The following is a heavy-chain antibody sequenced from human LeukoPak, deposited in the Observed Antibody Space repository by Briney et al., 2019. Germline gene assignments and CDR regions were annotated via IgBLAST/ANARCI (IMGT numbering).Heavy chain of an antibody. V-gene: IGHV1-69*01. CDR1: GGTFSSYA. D-gene: IGHD5-12*01. J-gene: IGHJ5*02. Sequence: SVKVSCKASGGTFSSYAISWVRQAPGHGLEWMGGIFPLFGTANYAQKFQGRVTISADESTSTAYMELCSLRSEETAVYYCARGRWKGSGYVPSDRQRRNWFDPWGQGTLVTVSS. CDR3: ARGRWKGSGYVPSDRQRRNWFDP. CDR2: IFPLFGTA.